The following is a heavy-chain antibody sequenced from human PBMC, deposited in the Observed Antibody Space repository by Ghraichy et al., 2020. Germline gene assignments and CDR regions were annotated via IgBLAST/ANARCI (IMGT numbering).Heavy chain of an antibody. CDR3: AKDLKFGRITMVRGVIGERYYGMDV. CDR1: GFSFSNYA. V-gene: IGHV3-23*01. J-gene: IGHJ6*02. CDR2: SSGGGGTT. Sequence: GGSLRLSCAASGFSFSNYAMSWVRQAPGKGLEWVSTFASSGGGGTTYYADSVKGRFTISRDNSKNMVFLQMNSLRVEDTALYYCAKDLKFGRITMVRGVIGERYYGMDVWDQGTTVTVSS. D-gene: IGHD3-10*01.